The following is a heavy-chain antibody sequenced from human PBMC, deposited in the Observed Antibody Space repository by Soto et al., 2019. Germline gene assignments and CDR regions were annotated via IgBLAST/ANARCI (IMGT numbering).Heavy chain of an antibody. V-gene: IGHV4-34*01. CDR2: INHSGST. J-gene: IGHJ6*02. CDR1: GGSFSGYY. Sequence: SETLSLTCAVYGGSFSGYYWSWIRQPPGKGLEWIGEINHSGSTNYNPSLKSRVTISVDTSKNQFSLKLSSVTAADTAVYYCARGAYYGSGSYPYYYYYYGMDVWGQGTTVTVSS. D-gene: IGHD3-10*01. CDR3: ARGAYYGSGSYPYYYYYYGMDV.